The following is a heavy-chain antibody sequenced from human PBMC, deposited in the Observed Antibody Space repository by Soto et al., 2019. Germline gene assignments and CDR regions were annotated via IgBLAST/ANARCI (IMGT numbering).Heavy chain of an antibody. CDR2: FDPEDGET. Sequence: ASVKVSCKVSGYTFTELSMHWVRQAPGKGLEWMGGFDPEDGETIYAQKFQGRVTMTEDTSTDTAYMELSSLRSEDTAVYYCATQNLHGSGSYYGKGLYYYYGMDVWGQGTTVTVSS. CDR3: ATQNLHGSGSYYGKGLYYYYGMDV. CDR1: GYTFTELS. V-gene: IGHV1-24*01. D-gene: IGHD3-10*01. J-gene: IGHJ6*02.